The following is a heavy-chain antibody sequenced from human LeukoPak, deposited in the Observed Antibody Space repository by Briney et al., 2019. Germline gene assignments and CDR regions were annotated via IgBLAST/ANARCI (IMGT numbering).Heavy chain of an antibody. CDR2: IYYSGST. J-gene: IGHJ5*02. CDR3: ASSSRGGGWFDH. D-gene: IGHD6-6*01. CDR1: GGSISSSSYY. V-gene: IGHV4-39*01. Sequence: SETLSLTCTVSGGSISSSSYYWGWIRQPPGKGLEWIVRIYYSGSTYYNPSLKSRITISVDTSKNQFSLKLSSVTAADTAVYYCASSSRGGGWFDHWGQGTLVTVSS.